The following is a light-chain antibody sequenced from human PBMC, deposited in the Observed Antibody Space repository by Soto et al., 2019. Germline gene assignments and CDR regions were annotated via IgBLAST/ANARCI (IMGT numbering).Light chain of an antibody. V-gene: IGKV3-20*01. CDR3: QHYDASQWT. CDR1: QSVNSNY. CDR2: GGS. J-gene: IGKJ1*01. Sequence: EIGLKQSPGTLSLAPGERATLSCRASQSVNSNYFTWYQQIPGQAPRLLIYGGSSRATGIPDRFSGSGSGTDFTLTISRLEPEDFAVYYCQHYDASQWTFGQGTKVDIK.